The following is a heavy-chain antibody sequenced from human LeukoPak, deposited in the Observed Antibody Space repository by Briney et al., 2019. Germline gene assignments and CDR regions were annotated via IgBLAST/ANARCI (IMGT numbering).Heavy chain of an antibody. D-gene: IGHD3-3*01. CDR3: ARGPSHTSYDFWSGYYWPWFDP. CDR1: GGSISSYY. Sequence: KPSETLSLTCTVSGGSISSYYWSWIRRPPGKGLEWIGYIYYSGSTNYNPSLKSRVTISVDTSKNQFSLKLSSVTAADTAVYYCARGPSHTSYDFWSGYYWPWFDPWGQGTLVTVSS. CDR2: IYYSGST. V-gene: IGHV4-59*01. J-gene: IGHJ5*02.